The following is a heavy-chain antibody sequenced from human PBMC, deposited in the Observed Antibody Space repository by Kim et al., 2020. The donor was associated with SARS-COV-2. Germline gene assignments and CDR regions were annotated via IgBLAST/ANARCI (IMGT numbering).Heavy chain of an antibody. CDR1: GGTFSSYA. Sequence: SVKVSCKASGGTFSSYAISWVRQAPGQGLEWMGRIIPILGIANYAQKFQGRVTITADKSTSTAYMELSSLRSEDTAVYYCARGQSTVTRLKSNWFDPWGQGTLVTVCS. CDR3: ARGQSTVTRLKSNWFDP. CDR2: IIPILGIA. D-gene: IGHD4-17*01. V-gene: IGHV1-69*04. J-gene: IGHJ5*02.